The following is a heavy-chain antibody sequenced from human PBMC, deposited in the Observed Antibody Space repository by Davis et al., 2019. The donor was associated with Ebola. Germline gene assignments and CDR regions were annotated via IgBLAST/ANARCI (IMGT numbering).Heavy chain of an antibody. CDR1: GYSISSTDW. CDR3: VRMIEFDRGFHDSWVTPRSRGWFDP. Sequence: PSETLSLTCAVSGYSISSTDWWRWVRQSPGKGLEWIGEVTHIGTTNYNPSLKSRLTVSIDTSKNQFSLKLRSLTAADTAVYFCVRMIEFDRGFHDSWVTPRSRGWFDPWGQGTQVTVSS. CDR2: VTHIGTT. J-gene: IGHJ5*02. D-gene: IGHD3-16*01. V-gene: IGHV4-4*02.